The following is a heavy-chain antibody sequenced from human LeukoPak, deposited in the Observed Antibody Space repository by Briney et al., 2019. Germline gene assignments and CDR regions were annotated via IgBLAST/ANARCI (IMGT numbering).Heavy chain of an antibody. Sequence: ASVKVSCKASGYTFTSYDINWVRQATGQGLEWMGWMNPNSGNTGYAQKFQGRVTMTRNTSISTAYMELSSLRSEDTAVYYCARGLHTNYYDSSGYYRDFDYWGQGTLVTVSS. D-gene: IGHD3-22*01. J-gene: IGHJ4*02. CDR3: ARGLHTNYYDSSGYYRDFDY. V-gene: IGHV1-8*01. CDR2: MNPNSGNT. CDR1: GYTFTSYD.